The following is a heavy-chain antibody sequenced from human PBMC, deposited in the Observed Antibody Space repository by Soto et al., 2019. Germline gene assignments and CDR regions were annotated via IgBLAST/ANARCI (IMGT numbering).Heavy chain of an antibody. CDR2: INIYKGNT. V-gene: IGHV1-18*01. CDR1: GYTFTNYG. CDR3: AKVQEKWSKFFDY. D-gene: IGHD2-15*01. J-gene: IGHJ4*02. Sequence: QVQLVQSGAEVKKPGASVKVSCKASGYTFTNYGASWVRQAPGQGLEWMGWINIYKGNTNQAQKSQGRVTTTTDTSTSTAYMELRSLRSDDTAIYYCAKVQEKWSKFFDYWGQGTLVTVSS.